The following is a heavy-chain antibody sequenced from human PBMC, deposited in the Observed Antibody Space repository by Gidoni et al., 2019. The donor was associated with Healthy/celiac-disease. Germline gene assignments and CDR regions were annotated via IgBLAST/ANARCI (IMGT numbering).Heavy chain of an antibody. CDR3: ARVYYDILTGYSPFFDY. D-gene: IGHD3-9*01. Sequence: QLQLQESGPGLVKPSETLSLTCTVSGGSISSSSYYWGWIRQPPGKGLEWIGSIYYSGSTYYNPSLKSRVNISVDTSKNQFSLKLSSVTAADTAVYYCARVYYDILTGYSPFFDYWGQGTLVTVSS. V-gene: IGHV4-39*01. CDR2: IYYSGST. CDR1: GGSISSSSYY. J-gene: IGHJ4*02.